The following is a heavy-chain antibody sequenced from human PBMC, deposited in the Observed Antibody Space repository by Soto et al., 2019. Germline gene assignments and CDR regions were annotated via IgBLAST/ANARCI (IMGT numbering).Heavy chain of an antibody. CDR3: ARDSGARRDIVLVPAGYYYYYYGMDV. Sequence: QVQLVQSGAEVKKPGSSVKVSCKASGGTFSSYAISWVRQAPGQGLEWMGGIIPIFGTANYAQKFQGRVTITADESTSTAYMELSSLRSEDTAVYYCARDSGARRDIVLVPAGYYYYYYGMDVWGQGTTVTVSS. CDR2: IIPIFGTA. CDR1: GGTFSSYA. V-gene: IGHV1-69*12. J-gene: IGHJ6*02. D-gene: IGHD2-2*01.